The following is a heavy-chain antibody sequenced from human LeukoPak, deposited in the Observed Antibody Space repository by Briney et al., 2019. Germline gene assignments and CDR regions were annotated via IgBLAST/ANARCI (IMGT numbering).Heavy chain of an antibody. Sequence: SETLSLTCTVSGGSISSYYWSWIRQPPGKGLEWIGYIYYSGSTNYNPSLKSRVTISVDTSKNQFSLKLSSVTAADTAVYYCARGGSIAAAGWPFDYWGQGTLVTVSS. J-gene: IGHJ4*02. CDR1: GGSISSYY. D-gene: IGHD6-13*01. CDR2: IYYSGST. CDR3: ARGGSIAAAGWPFDY. V-gene: IGHV4-59*01.